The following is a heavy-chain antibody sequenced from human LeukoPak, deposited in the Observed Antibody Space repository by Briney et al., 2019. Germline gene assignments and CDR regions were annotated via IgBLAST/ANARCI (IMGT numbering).Heavy chain of an antibody. D-gene: IGHD3-3*01. CDR3: ARLVGSEYDFDTFDI. CDR1: GASIRSYY. Sequence: SETLSLTCDVSGASIRSYYWNWIRQPPGKGLERIGYIYYIGSTNYDPSLKSRVTISLDTSKNHFSLKLSSVTAADTAVYYCARLVGSEYDFDTFDIWGQGTMVTVSS. J-gene: IGHJ3*02. CDR2: IYYIGST. V-gene: IGHV4-59*01.